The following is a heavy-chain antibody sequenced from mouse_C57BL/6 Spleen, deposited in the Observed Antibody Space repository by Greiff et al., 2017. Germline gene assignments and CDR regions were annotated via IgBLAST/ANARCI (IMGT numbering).Heavy chain of an antibody. J-gene: IGHJ3*01. CDR1: GYTFTSYW. D-gene: IGHD2-5*01. V-gene: IGHV1-55*01. CDR3: ATSYDSNSAWFAD. CDR2: IYPGSGST. Sequence: VQLQQPGAELVKPGASVKMSCKASGYTFTSYWITWVKQRPGQGLEWIGDIYPGSGSTNYNEKFKSKATLTVEPSSSTAYMQLSSLTSEDSAVYYCATSYDSNSAWFADWGQGTLVTVSA.